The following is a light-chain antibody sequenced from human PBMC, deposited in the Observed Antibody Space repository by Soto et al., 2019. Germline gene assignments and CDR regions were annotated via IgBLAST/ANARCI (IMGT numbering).Light chain of an antibody. CDR3: QQSYSTPLT. CDR2: AAS. CDR1: QSISSY. V-gene: IGKV1-39*01. J-gene: IGKJ4*01. Sequence: DNQVTQSPSSLSASVGDRVTITCRASQSISSYLNWYQQKPGKAPKLLIYAASSLQSGVPSRFSGSGSGTDFTLTISSLQPEDFATYYCQQSYSTPLTFGGGTKVDIK.